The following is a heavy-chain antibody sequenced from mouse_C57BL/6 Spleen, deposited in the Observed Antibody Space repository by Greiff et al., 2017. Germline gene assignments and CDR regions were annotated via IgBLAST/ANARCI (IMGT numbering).Heavy chain of an antibody. D-gene: IGHD2-3*01. V-gene: IGHV1-42*01. CDR2: INPSTGDT. CDR3: ARRLDGYYVAWFAY. Sequence: VQLQQSGPELVKPGASVKISCKASGYSFTGYYMNWVKQSPEKSLEWIGEINPSTGDTTYNQNFKAKATLTVDKSSSTAYMQLKSLTSEDSAVFDCARRLDGYYVAWFAYWGQGTLVTVSS. J-gene: IGHJ3*01. CDR1: GYSFTGYY.